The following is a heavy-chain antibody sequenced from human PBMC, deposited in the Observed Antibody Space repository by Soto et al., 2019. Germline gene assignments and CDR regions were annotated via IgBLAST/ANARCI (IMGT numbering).Heavy chain of an antibody. Sequence: EVQLLESGGGLVQPGGSLRLSCAAAGITISNYPMSWVRQAPGKGLDWVSGSSGRGDRTYYADSAKGRFTISRDISRNSRSLQLDSLGVEDTAVYFCVKDDGGYPSTAPHWGQGTLVTVSS. V-gene: IGHV3-23*01. CDR3: VKDDGGYPSTAPH. D-gene: IGHD3-22*01. J-gene: IGHJ4*02. CDR1: GITISNYP. CDR2: SSGRGDRT.